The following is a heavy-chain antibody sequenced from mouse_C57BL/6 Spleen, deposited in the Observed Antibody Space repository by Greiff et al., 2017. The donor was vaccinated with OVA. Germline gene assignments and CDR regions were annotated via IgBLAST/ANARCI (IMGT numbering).Heavy chain of an antibody. V-gene: IGHV1-61*01. Sequence: QVQLQQPGAELVRPGSSVKLSCKASGYTFTSYWMDWVKQRPGQGLERIGNIYTSDSETHYNQKFKDKATLTVDKSSSTAYKQLSSLTSEDSAVYYCARRLRFWYFDVWGTGTTVTVSS. CDR1: GYTFTSYW. J-gene: IGHJ1*03. CDR3: ARRLRFWYFDV. D-gene: IGHD1-1*01. CDR2: IYTSDSET.